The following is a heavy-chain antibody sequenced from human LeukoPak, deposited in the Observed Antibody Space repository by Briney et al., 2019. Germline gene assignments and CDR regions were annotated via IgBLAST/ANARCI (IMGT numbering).Heavy chain of an antibody. CDR3: ARDRPPNDY. Sequence: GGSLRLSWAASGFTFSSYAMHWVRQAPGKGLEWVAVISYDGSNKYYADSVKGRFTISRDNSKNTLYLQMNSLRAEDTAVYYCARDRPPNDYWGQGTLVTVSS. CDR2: ISYDGSNK. J-gene: IGHJ4*02. V-gene: IGHV3-30-3*01. CDR1: GFTFSSYA.